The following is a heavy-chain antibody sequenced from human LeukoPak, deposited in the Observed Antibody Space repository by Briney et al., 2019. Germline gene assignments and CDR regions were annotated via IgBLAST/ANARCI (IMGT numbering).Heavy chain of an antibody. CDR2: IKQDGSEE. CDR3: ARWDSGSYYGIGD. V-gene: IGHV3-7*01. Sequence: PGGSLRLSCEASGFTLSIYWMSWDRQAPGKGLEWVANIKQDGSEEYYVDSVKGRFTISRDNAKNSLSLQMNSLRVEDTAVYHCARWDSGSYYGIGDWGQGTLVTVSS. J-gene: IGHJ4*02. D-gene: IGHD1-26*01. CDR1: GFTLSIYW.